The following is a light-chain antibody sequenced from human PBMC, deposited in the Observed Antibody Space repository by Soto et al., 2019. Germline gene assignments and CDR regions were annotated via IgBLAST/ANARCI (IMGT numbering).Light chain of an antibody. CDR3: QQRSNWPPYT. J-gene: IGKJ2*01. V-gene: IGKV3-11*01. CDR1: QSVSSY. Sequence: EIVLTQSPATQSLSPGERASLSCRASQSVSSYLAWYQQKPGQAPRLLIYDASNRATGIPARFSGSGSGTDFTLTICSLEPEDFAVYCCQQRSNWPPYTFGQGTKLEIK. CDR2: DAS.